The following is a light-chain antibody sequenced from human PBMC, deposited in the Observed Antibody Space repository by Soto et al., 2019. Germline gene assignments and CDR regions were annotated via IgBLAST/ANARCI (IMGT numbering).Light chain of an antibody. Sequence: AIQMTQSPSSLSASVGDRVTITCRATQDIREDLGWYQQKPGKAPKLLIYAASSLESEVPSRFSRSGSGTDLPLAISSLQAEDFASYFCQQDHGSPLVFGGETKLEIK. J-gene: IGKJ4*01. CDR3: QQDHGSPLV. V-gene: IGKV1-6*01. CDR2: AAS. CDR1: QDIRED.